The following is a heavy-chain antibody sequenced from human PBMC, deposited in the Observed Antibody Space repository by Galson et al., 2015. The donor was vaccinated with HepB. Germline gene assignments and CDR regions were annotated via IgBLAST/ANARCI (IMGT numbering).Heavy chain of an antibody. V-gene: IGHV3-23*01. D-gene: IGHD3-10*01. J-gene: IGHJ4*02. CDR1: GFTFNNYA. Sequence: SLRLSCAASGFTFNNYAMSWVRHAPGKGLEWVSAITGSGDKTYYGDSVKGRFTVSRDNSRNTLYLQMNSLRAEDTALYYCAKVPRNIIPIVRGVIIAYFDSWGQGTLVTVSS. CDR2: ITGSGDKT. CDR3: AKVPRNIIPIVRGVIIAYFDS.